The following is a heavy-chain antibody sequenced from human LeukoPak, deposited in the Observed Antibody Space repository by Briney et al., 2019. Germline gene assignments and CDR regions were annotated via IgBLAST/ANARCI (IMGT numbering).Heavy chain of an antibody. D-gene: IGHD3-16*01. CDR2: IYISGNT. Sequence: PSETLSLTCTVSGDSMNNYYWTWMRQPAGKGLEWIGRIYISGNTMYNPSLQSRVTMSLDTSKNNFSLKLRSVTAADTAVYFCARGGVLHTYFDYWGQGTLVSVSS. CDR3: ARGGVLHTYFDY. CDR1: GDSMNNYY. J-gene: IGHJ4*02. V-gene: IGHV4-4*07.